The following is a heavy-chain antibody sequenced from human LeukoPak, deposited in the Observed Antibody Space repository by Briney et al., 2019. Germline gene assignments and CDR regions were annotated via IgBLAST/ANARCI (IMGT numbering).Heavy chain of an antibody. J-gene: IGHJ4*02. V-gene: IGHV3-33*01. CDR2: IWYDGSNT. CDR3: VRDSGYNWNYKFDY. CDR1: GFTFSSYG. Sequence: GGSLRLSCAASGFTFSSYGMHWVRQAPGKGLEWVALIWYDGSNTYHADSVKGRFTISRDDSKSTLYLQMNSLRADDTAVCYCVRDSGYNWNYKFDYWGQGTLVTVSS. D-gene: IGHD1-7*01.